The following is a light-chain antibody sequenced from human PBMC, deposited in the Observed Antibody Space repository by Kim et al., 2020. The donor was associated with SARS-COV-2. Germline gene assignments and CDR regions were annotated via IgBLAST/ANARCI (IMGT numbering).Light chain of an antibody. CDR1: QSISSW. CDR2: KAS. J-gene: IGKJ1*01. V-gene: IGKV1-5*03. CDR3: QQYNSYSWT. Sequence: ASEGDRVTITCRASQSISSWLSWYQQKPGKAPRFQIYKASSIQNGAPSRVSGSGSGTEFTITIRSLQPDDFANYYRQQYNSYSWTFGQGTKVDIK.